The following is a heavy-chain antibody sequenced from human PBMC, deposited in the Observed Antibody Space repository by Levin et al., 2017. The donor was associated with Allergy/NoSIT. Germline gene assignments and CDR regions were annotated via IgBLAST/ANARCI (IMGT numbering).Heavy chain of an antibody. CDR1: GFTFSSYS. CDR2: ISSSSSTI. CDR3: ARDYGSGIYYYYYYMDV. V-gene: IGHV3-48*01. Sequence: GESLKISCAASGFTFSSYSMNWVRQAPGKGLEWVSYISSSSSTIYYADSVKGRFTISRDNAKNSLYLQMNSLRAEDTAVYYCARDYGSGIYYYYYYMDVWGKGTTVTVSS. J-gene: IGHJ6*03. D-gene: IGHD3-10*01.